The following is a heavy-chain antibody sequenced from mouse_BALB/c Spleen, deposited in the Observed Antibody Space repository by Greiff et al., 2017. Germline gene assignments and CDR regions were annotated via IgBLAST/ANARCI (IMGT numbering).Heavy chain of an antibody. CDR1: GFTFSSYG. V-gene: IGHV5-6*01. CDR2: ISSGGSYT. CDR3: ARESGYGYDWWYFDV. J-gene: IGHJ1*01. D-gene: IGHD2-2*01. Sequence: EVKLVESGGDLVKPGGSLKLSCAASGFTFSSYGMSWVRQTPDKRLEWVATISSGGSYTYYPDSVKGRFTISRDNAKNTLYLQMSSLKSEDTAMYNCARESGYGYDWWYFDVWGAGTTVTVSS.